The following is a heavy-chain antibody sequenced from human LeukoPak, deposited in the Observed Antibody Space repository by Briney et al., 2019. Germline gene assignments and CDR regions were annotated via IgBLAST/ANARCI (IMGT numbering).Heavy chain of an antibody. Sequence: PGGSLRLSCAASGFTFSHYGMHWVRQTPGAGLEWVAVIWSDGSDKYYAKSVKGRFTISRDNSKNTLYLQMNSLGAEDTAVYYCAKSDYYDSSGHPSSFEYWGQGTLVTVSS. D-gene: IGHD3-22*01. CDR2: IWSDGSDK. CDR1: GFTFSHYG. CDR3: AKSDYYDSSGHPSSFEY. J-gene: IGHJ4*02. V-gene: IGHV3-33*06.